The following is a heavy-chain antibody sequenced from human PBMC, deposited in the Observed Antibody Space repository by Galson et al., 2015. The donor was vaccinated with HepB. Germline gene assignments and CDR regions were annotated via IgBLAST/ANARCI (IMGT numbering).Heavy chain of an antibody. Sequence: SLRLSCAASGFTFSSYAMSWVRQAPGKGLEWVSAISGSGGSTYYADSVKGRFTISRDNSKNTLYLQMNSLRAEDTAVYYCAKDPYDLGYYMDVWGKGTTVTVSS. CDR1: GFTFSSYA. CDR2: ISGSGGST. D-gene: IGHD3-22*01. CDR3: AKDPYDLGYYMDV. J-gene: IGHJ6*03. V-gene: IGHV3-23*01.